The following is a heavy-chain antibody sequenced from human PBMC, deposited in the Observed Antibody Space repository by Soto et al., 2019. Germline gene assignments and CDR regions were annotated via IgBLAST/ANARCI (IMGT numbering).Heavy chain of an antibody. V-gene: IGHV1-8*01. CDR3: ARGRNWLDP. CDR1: GYTFSSYD. Sequence: QVQLVQSGAEVKKPGASVKVSCKASGYTFSSYDINWVRQATGQGLEWMGWMNPNSGNTAYAQKFQGRVTMTRNNSTSQAHMELSSLRTEDTAVYSCARGRNWLDPWGQGTLVTVSS. CDR2: MNPNSGNT. J-gene: IGHJ5*02.